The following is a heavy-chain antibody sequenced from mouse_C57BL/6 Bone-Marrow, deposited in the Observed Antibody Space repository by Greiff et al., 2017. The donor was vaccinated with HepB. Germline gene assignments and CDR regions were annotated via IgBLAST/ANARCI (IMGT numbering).Heavy chain of an antibody. CDR3: ARARPTVVATPDWYFDV. CDR1: GFTFSDYY. Sequence: DVHLVESEGGLVQPGRSMKLSCTASGFTFSDYYMAWVRQVPEKGLEWVANINYDGSSTYYLDSLKSRFIISRDNAKNILYLQMSSLKSEDTATYYCARARPTVVATPDWYFDVWGTGTTVTVSS. CDR2: INYDGSST. V-gene: IGHV5-16*01. D-gene: IGHD1-1*01. J-gene: IGHJ1*03.